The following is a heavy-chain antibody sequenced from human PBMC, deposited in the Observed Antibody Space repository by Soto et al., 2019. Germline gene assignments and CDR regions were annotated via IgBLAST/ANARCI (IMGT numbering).Heavy chain of an antibody. D-gene: IGHD5-18*01. CDR1: GGSISSGDYY. Sequence: SETLSLTCTVSGGSISSGDYYWSWIRRPPGKGLEWIGYIYYSGSTYYNPSLKSRVTISVDTSKNQFSLKLSSVTAADTAVYYCARDGRSRGYSYGLDYWGQGTLVTVSS. CDR3: ARDGRSRGYSYGLDY. CDR2: IYYSGST. J-gene: IGHJ4*02. V-gene: IGHV4-30-4*01.